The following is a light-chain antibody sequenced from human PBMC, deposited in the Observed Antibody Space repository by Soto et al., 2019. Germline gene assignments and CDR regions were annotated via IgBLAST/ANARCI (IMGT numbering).Light chain of an antibody. CDR1: SSDVGGYNY. V-gene: IGLV2-14*01. Sequence: QSVLTQPASVSGSPGQSIAISCTGTSSDVGGYNYVSWYQQHPGKAPKLMISEVSNRPSGVSNRFSGSKSGNTASLTISGLQAEDEDDYYCSSYTSSSTYVFGTGTKLTVL. J-gene: IGLJ1*01. CDR2: EVS. CDR3: SSYTSSSTYV.